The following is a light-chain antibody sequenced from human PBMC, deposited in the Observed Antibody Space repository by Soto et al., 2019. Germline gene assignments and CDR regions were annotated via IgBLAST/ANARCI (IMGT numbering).Light chain of an antibody. CDR1: QTISSY. J-gene: IGKJ2*01. Sequence: DIQMTQSPSSLSASVGDRVTITCRASQTISSYLNWYQQKPGKAPKLLIYAASSLQSGVPSRFSGSGSGIDFTLTISSLQPEDFAIYYCQQRYHTPQYTFGQGTELEIK. CDR2: AAS. CDR3: QQRYHTPQYT. V-gene: IGKV1-39*01.